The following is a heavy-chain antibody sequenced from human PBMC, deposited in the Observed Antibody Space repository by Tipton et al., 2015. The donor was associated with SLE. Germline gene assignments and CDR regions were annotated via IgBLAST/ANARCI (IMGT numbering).Heavy chain of an antibody. V-gene: IGHV4-31*03. CDR3: ARAKIVGATRFDY. D-gene: IGHD1-26*01. J-gene: IGHJ4*02. CDR2: IYDSETS. Sequence: TLSLTCSVSGASLTRGGFYWNGVRQLPGKGLEWIGYIYDSETSSYNPTLRSRGTLSLDTSKNQFSLKLTSVTAADTAVYYCARAKIVGATRFDYWGPGTQITVSS. CDR1: GASLTRGGFY.